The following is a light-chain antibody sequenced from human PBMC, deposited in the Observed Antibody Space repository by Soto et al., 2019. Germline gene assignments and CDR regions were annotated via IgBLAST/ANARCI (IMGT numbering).Light chain of an antibody. J-gene: IGKJ3*01. CDR2: DAS. Sequence: DIQLTQSPSFLSASVGDRVTITCRASQTAFSYLVWYQQKPGKAPKVRITDASTFQSGVPSRFRGSGCWTEITLPIRGPLPESIASYFRKQYYSYSPFSFGPGTKVHI. V-gene: IGKV1-9*01. CDR1: QTAFSY. CDR3: KQYYSYSPFS.